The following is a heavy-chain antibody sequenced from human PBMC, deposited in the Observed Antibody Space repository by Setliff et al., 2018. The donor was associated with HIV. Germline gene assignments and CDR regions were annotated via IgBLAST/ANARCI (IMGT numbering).Heavy chain of an antibody. CDR2: IFASGTT. V-gene: IGHV4-4*09. Sequence: SETLSLTCNVSGGSINNYCWNWIRQPPGRGLEWIGFIFASGTTKYNPSLQSRVTMSIDTSKDQFSLKLTSVTAADTAVYYCARRIDDSGSFPDKNWFDTWGQGSLVTVS. D-gene: IGHD3-10*01. CDR1: GGSINNYC. J-gene: IGHJ5*02. CDR3: ARRIDDSGSFPDKNWFDT.